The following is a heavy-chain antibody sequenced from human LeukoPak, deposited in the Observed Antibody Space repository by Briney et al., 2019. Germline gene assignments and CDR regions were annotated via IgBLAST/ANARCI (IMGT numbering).Heavy chain of an antibody. CDR2: IKQDGSEK. D-gene: IGHD1-26*01. V-gene: IGHV3-7*02. J-gene: IGHJ3*02. Sequence: GGSLRLSCAASGFTFSSSWTSWVRQAPGKGLEWVAIIKQDGSEKYYVDSVKGRFTISRDNARNSLYLQMNSLRAEDTAVYYCAGRVGATDAFDIWGQGTMVTVSS. CDR3: AGRVGATDAFDI. CDR1: GFTFSSSW.